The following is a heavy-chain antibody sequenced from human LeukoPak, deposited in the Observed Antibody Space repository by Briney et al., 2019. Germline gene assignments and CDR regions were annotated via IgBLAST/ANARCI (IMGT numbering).Heavy chain of an antibody. CDR2: IHNSGST. J-gene: IGHJ4*02. CDR3: ARGGGWGNWNDAVDY. Sequence: PSETLSLTCTVSGGSISNYYWSWIRQTPGKGLEWIGYIHNSGSTKYNPSLKSPVSISVDTSKNQFSLKVNSVTAADTAVYYCARGGGWGNWNDAVDYWGQGTLVTASS. V-gene: IGHV4-59*01. D-gene: IGHD1-1*01. CDR1: GGSISNYY.